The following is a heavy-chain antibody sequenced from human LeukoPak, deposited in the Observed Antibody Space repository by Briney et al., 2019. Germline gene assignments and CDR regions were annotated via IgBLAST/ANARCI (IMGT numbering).Heavy chain of an antibody. D-gene: IGHD4-17*01. V-gene: IGHV4-34*01. J-gene: IGHJ4*02. CDR1: GGSFSGYY. Sequence: SETLSLTCAVYGGSFSGYYWSWIRQPPGKGLEWIGEINHSGSTNYNPSLKSRVTISVDTSKNQFSLKLSSVTAADTAVYYCARRDYGDSKYYFDYWGQGTLVTVSS. CDR3: ARRDYGDSKYYFDY. CDR2: INHSGST.